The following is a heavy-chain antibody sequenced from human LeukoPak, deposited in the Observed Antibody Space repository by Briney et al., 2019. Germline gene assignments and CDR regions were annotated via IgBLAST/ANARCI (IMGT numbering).Heavy chain of an antibody. CDR1: GFTFTDSA. CDR3: AKGGNYAPLDY. J-gene: IGHJ4*02. D-gene: IGHD1-7*01. CDR2: ISTSGGDT. Sequence: PGGSLRLSCAGSGFTFTDSAMTWVRQAPGKGLEWVSAISTSGGDTIYTDSVKDRFTISRDNSKNTLCLQMNSLRAEDTAIYYCAKGGNYAPLDYWGQGTLVTVSS. V-gene: IGHV3-23*01.